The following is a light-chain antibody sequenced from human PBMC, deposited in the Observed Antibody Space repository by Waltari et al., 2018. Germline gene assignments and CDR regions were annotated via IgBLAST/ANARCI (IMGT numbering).Light chain of an antibody. CDR1: KLEHKY. J-gene: IGLJ2*01. V-gene: IGLV3-1*01. CDR2: QDK. CDR3: QAWDSSVVV. Sequence: SYELTQPPSVSVSPGQTASITCSGDKLEHKYASWYQQKPGQSPVLVIYQDKKRPSGIPGRFSGSNFGNTATLTISGTQAMDEADYFCQAWDSSVVVFGGGTKLTVL.